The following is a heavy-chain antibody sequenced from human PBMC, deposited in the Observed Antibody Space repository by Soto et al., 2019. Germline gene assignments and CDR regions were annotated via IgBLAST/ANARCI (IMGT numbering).Heavy chain of an antibody. D-gene: IGHD5-12*01. J-gene: IGHJ5*02. V-gene: IGHV6-1*01. CDR2: TYFRSKWYN. CDR3: AKGDNLGPKTGYAFDP. Sequence: SQTLALACSITGDSVSSNTASWNWIRQSPSRGLEWLGRTYFRSKWYNDYAVSVKSRIIINPDTSNNQFSLQLNSVTPEDTAVYFCAKGDNLGPKTGYAFDPWGQGIMVTVSS. CDR1: GDSVSSNTAS.